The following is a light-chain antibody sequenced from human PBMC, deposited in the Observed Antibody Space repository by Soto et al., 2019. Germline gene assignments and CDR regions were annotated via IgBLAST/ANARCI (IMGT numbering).Light chain of an antibody. J-gene: IGKJ1*01. CDR2: AAS. CDR1: QSVSSYY. Sequence: EIVLTQSPGTLSLSPGERATLSCRASQSVSSYYLAWYQQKPGQAPRLLIYAASSRATGIPDRFSGGGSGTDFTLTISRLEPEDFAVYYCQHYGSSPWTFGQGTKVDIK. CDR3: QHYGSSPWT. V-gene: IGKV3-20*01.